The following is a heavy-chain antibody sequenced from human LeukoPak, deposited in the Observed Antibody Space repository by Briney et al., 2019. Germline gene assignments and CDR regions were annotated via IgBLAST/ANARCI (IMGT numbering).Heavy chain of an antibody. CDR2: VYYRGNT. V-gene: IGHV4-61*01. CDR3: ARADGIAAAGTCFDY. J-gene: IGHJ4*02. CDR1: GGSISSGSYY. Sequence: SETLSLTCTVSGGSISSGSYYWSWIRQPPGKGLEWIGYVYYRGNTNYNPSLKSRVTISVDTSKNQFSLKLSSVTAADTAVYYCARADGIAAAGTCFDYWGQGTLVTVSS. D-gene: IGHD6-13*01.